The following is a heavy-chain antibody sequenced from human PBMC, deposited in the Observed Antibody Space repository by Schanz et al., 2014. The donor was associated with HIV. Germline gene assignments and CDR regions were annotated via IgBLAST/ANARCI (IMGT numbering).Heavy chain of an antibody. Sequence: QVQLVQSGAEVKMPGSSVKVSCKASGGTFSNYAMTWVRQAPGQGLEWMAGIIPIIGTADYAQKFQGRVTITADKSTSTLYLELSSLRSEDTAIYYCARDLGGDFWSAQGGFDPWGQGTLVTVSS. CDR3: ARDLGGDFWSAQGGFDP. CDR2: IIPIIGTA. D-gene: IGHD3-3*01. V-gene: IGHV1-69*06. CDR1: GGTFSNYA. J-gene: IGHJ5*02.